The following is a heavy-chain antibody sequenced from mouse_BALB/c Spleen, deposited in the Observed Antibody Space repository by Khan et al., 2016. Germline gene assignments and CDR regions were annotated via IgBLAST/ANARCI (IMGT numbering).Heavy chain of an antibody. J-gene: IGHJ2*01. CDR3: ARWSGD. V-gene: IGHV9-2-1*01. CDR2: INTETGEP. Sequence: QIQLVQSGPELKKPGETVKISCKASGYTFTDYSMHWVKQAPGKGLKWMGWINTETGEPKYADDFKGRFALSLETTARTAYLQINNPKNDDTATYFCARWSGDWGHGTTLTVSS. CDR1: GYTFTDYS.